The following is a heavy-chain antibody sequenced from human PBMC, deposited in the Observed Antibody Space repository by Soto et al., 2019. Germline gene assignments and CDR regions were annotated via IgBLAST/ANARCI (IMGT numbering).Heavy chain of an antibody. CDR2: ISSSSSYT. Sequence: QVQLVESGGGLVKPGGSLRLSCAASGFTFSDYYMSWIRQAPGKGLEWVSYISSSSSYTNYADSVKGRFTISRDNAKNSLYLQMNSRRAEDTAVYYCARDFTGDGGRYFDLWGRGTLVTVSS. V-gene: IGHV3-11*06. CDR1: GFTFSDYY. D-gene: IGHD7-27*01. J-gene: IGHJ2*01. CDR3: ARDFTGDGGRYFDL.